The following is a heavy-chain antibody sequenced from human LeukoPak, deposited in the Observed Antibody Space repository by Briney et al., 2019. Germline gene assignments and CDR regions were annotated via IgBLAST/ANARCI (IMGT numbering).Heavy chain of an antibody. Sequence: PGGPLRLSCAASGFTFSSYAMHWVRQAPGKGLEWVAVISYDGSNKYYADSVKGRFTISRDNSKNTLYLQMNSLRAEDTAVYYCATGRDGYNLDYWGQGTLVTVSS. V-gene: IGHV3-30-3*01. D-gene: IGHD5-24*01. CDR2: ISYDGSNK. J-gene: IGHJ4*02. CDR1: GFTFSSYA. CDR3: ATGRDGYNLDY.